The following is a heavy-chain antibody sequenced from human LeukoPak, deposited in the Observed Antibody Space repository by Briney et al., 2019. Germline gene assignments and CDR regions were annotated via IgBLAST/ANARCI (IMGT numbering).Heavy chain of an antibody. V-gene: IGHV4-59*01. Sequence: SETLSLTCTVSGGSISSYYWSWIRQHPGKGLEWIGYIYYGGSTNYNPSLKSRVTISVDTSKNQFSLKLSSVTAADTAVYYCARDKGEYDFWSAQYRDWFDPWGQGALVTVSS. CDR1: GGSISSYY. CDR2: IYYGGST. D-gene: IGHD3-3*01. J-gene: IGHJ5*02. CDR3: ARDKGEYDFWSAQYRDWFDP.